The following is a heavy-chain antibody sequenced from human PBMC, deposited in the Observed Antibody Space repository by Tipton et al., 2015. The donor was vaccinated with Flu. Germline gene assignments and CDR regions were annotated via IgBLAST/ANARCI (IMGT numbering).Heavy chain of an antibody. CDR3: ARDLRGYSGYTGGDAFDV. D-gene: IGHD5-12*01. J-gene: IGHJ3*01. CDR2: ISHSGST. Sequence: TLSLTCTVSGGSIRSYYWSWIRQPARKGLEWIGRISHSGSTNYNASLNGRVTMSVDPSKGQLSLRLSSATAADTAKYYCARDLRGYSGYTGGDAFDVWGQGTMVTVSS. CDR1: GGSIRSYY. V-gene: IGHV4-4*07.